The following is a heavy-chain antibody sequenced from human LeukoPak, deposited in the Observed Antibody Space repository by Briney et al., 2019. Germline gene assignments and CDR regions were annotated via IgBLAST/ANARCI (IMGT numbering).Heavy chain of an antibody. CDR1: GYTFIGYY. Sequence: ASVKVSCKASGYTFIGYYMHWVRQAPGQGLEWMGWMNPNSGNTGYAQKFQGRVTMTRNTSISTAYMELSSLRSEDTAVYYCAIGDSSGYYGDNYWGQGTLVTVSS. J-gene: IGHJ4*02. V-gene: IGHV1-8*02. CDR2: MNPNSGNT. D-gene: IGHD3-22*01. CDR3: AIGDSSGYYGDNY.